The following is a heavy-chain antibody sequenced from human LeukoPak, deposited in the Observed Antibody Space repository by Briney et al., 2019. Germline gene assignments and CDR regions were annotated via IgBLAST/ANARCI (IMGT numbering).Heavy chain of an antibody. Sequence: SVKVSCKASGGTFSSYAISWVRQAPGQGLEWMGRIIPILGIANYAQKFQGRVTITADKSTSTAYMELSSLRSEDTAVYYCAREQAVAGTLLDPWGQGTLVTVSS. CDR3: AREQAVAGTLLDP. CDR2: IIPILGIA. D-gene: IGHD6-19*01. V-gene: IGHV1-69*04. CDR1: GGTFSSYA. J-gene: IGHJ5*02.